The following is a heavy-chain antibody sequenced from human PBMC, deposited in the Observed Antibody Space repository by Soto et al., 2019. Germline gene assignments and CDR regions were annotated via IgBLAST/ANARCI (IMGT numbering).Heavy chain of an antibody. J-gene: IGHJ6*02. Sequence: QVQLVESGGGLVKPGGSLRLSYAASGFTFSDYYMSWIRQAPGKGLEWVSYISSSGSTIYYADSVKGRFTISRDNAKNSLYLQMNSLRAEDTAVYYCARATYSGSYSAALTYYYYGMDVWGQGTTVTVSS. D-gene: IGHD1-26*01. CDR1: GFTFSDYY. V-gene: IGHV3-11*01. CDR3: ARATYSGSYSAALTYYYYGMDV. CDR2: ISSSGSTI.